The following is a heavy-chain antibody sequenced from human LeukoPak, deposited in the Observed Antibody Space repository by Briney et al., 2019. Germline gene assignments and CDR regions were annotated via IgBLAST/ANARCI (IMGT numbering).Heavy chain of an antibody. J-gene: IGHJ6*03. V-gene: IGHV1-18*01. CDR2: INAYNGNT. CDR3: ARDRDGSGRPSGYYYMDV. D-gene: IGHD3-10*01. CDR1: GYTFTSYG. Sequence: ASVKVSCKASGYTFTSYGISWVRQAPGQGLEWMGWINAYNGNTNYAQKLQGRVTMTTDTSTSTAYMELRSLRSDDTAVYYCARDRDGSGRPSGYYYMDVWGKGTTVTVSS.